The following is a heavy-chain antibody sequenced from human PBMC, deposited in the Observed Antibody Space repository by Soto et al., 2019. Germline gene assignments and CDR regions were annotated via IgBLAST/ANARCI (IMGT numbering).Heavy chain of an antibody. Sequence: SETLSLTCTVSGASISRYYWSWIRQSPGKGLEWIGYLYNTGSTIYNPSLKSRVIISVDRSKNQFSLKLSSVTAADTAVYYCARETYGDYVGYFDPWGQGTLVTVSS. CDR3: ARETYGDYVGYFDP. D-gene: IGHD4-17*01. V-gene: IGHV4-59*12. CDR2: LYNTGST. J-gene: IGHJ5*02. CDR1: GASISRYY.